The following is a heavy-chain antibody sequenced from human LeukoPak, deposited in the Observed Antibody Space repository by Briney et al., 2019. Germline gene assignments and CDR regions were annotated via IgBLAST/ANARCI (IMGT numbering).Heavy chain of an antibody. CDR3: ARVMGAAFDY. V-gene: IGHV4-39*07. J-gene: IGHJ4*02. Sequence: SETLSLTCTVSGGSISSSSYYWGWIRQPPGKGLEWIGSIYYTGSIYYNSSLKSRVTMSVDTSKNQFSLKLSSVTAADTAVYYCARVMGAAFDYWGQGTLVTVSS. CDR2: IYYTGSI. CDR1: GGSISSSSYY. D-gene: IGHD1-26*01.